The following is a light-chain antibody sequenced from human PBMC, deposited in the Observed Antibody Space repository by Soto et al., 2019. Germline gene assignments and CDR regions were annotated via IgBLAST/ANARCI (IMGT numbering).Light chain of an antibody. Sequence: VLIQYNGTLSLSPGERATLSCRASQSVSSSYLAWYQQKPGQAPRLLIYGASSRATGIPDRFSGSGSGTDFTLTISSLEPEDFAVYYCPLRTNWPQRTLGQGTRL. CDR2: GAS. V-gene: IGKV3D-20*02. J-gene: IGKJ5*01. CDR1: QSVSSSY. CDR3: PLRTNWPQRT.